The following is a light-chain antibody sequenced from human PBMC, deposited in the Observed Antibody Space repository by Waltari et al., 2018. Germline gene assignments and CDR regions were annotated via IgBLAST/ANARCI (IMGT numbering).Light chain of an antibody. J-gene: IGKJ4*01. Sequence: DIVMTQSTDSLAVSLGERATINCKSSQSVLYSSNSRNYLAWYQQKPGQSPKLLIYWASTRESGVPDRFSGSGSGTDFTLTISSLQAEDVAVYYCQQYYDTPITFGGGTKVEIK. CDR2: WAS. CDR3: QQYYDTPIT. V-gene: IGKV4-1*01. CDR1: QSVLYSSNSRNY.